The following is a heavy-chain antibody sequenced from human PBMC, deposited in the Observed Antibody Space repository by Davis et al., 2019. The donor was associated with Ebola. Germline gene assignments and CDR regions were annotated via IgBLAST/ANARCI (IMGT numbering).Heavy chain of an antibody. Sequence: ASVKVSCKASGYTFTSYGISWVRQAPGQGLEWMGGIIPIFGTANYAQKFQGWVTMTRDTSISTAYMELSRLRSDDTAVYYCARDSRVGAFDIWGQGTMVTVSS. V-gene: IGHV1-2*04. J-gene: IGHJ3*02. CDR1: GYTFTSYG. CDR3: ARDSRVGAFDI. D-gene: IGHD3-16*01. CDR2: IIPIFGTA.